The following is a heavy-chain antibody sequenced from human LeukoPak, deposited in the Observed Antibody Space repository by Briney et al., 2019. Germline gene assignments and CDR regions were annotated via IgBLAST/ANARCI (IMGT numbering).Heavy chain of an antibody. CDR2: IYYSGST. J-gene: IGHJ4*02. CDR1: GGSISTPGYY. Sequence: SETLSLTCTVSGGSISTPGYYWSWIRQHPGKGLEWIGYIYYSGSTYYNPSLRCRVTISVDTSKNQFSLKLSSVTGADTAVYYCANGGAYCGADCYLPAFDYWGQGTLVTVSS. D-gene: IGHD2-21*02. CDR3: ANGGAYCGADCYLPAFDY. V-gene: IGHV4-31*03.